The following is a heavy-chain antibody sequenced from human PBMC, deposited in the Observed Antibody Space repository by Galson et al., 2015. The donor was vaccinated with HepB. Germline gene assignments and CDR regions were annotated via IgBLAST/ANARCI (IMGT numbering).Heavy chain of an antibody. V-gene: IGHV3-73*01. Sequence: SLRLSCAASGFTFSGSGIHWVRQAPGKGLEWVGRIRNGANYYATAYAPSVRGRFTVSRDDLKSTAYLQMNSLTPEDTAVYYCTRPGYGSSWFLDYSHGTDIWGQGTTVIVS. CDR1: GFTFSGSG. J-gene: IGHJ6*02. CDR3: TRPGYGSSWFLDYSHGTDI. D-gene: IGHD6-13*01. CDR2: IRNGANYYAT.